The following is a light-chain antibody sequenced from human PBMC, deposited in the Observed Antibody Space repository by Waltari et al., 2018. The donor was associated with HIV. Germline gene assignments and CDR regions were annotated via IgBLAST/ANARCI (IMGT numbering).Light chain of an antibody. J-gene: IGKJ4*01. CDR2: WAS. Sequence: DIVMTQSPDSLAVSLGERATINCKSSQSVLYSSNNKNYLACYQQKPGQPTKLLIYWASTRESGFPDRFSGSGSATDFTLTISSLQAEDVAVYYCQQYYSTPRTFGGGTKVEIK. CDR3: QQYYSTPRT. CDR1: QSVLYSSNNKNY. V-gene: IGKV4-1*01.